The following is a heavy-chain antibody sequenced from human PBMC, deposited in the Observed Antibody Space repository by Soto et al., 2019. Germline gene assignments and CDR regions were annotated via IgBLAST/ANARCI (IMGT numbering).Heavy chain of an antibody. CDR2: INPNSGGT. J-gene: IGHJ6*02. Sequence: ASVKVSCKASGYTFTSRYMHWVRQAPGQGLEWMGWINPNSGGTNYAQKFQGWVTMTRDTSISTAYMELSRLRSDDTAVYYCARDLGITGTTPYYYGMDVWGQGTTVTVSS. CDR1: GYTFTSRY. CDR3: ARDLGITGTTPYYYGMDV. V-gene: IGHV1-2*04. D-gene: IGHD1-20*01.